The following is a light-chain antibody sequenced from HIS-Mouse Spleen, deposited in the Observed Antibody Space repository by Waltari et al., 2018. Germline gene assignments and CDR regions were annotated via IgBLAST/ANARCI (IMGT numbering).Light chain of an antibody. CDR3: QQYYSTPRT. CDR1: QSVLYSSNNKNY. Sequence: DVVMTQSPDSLAVPLCERATINCKSSQSVLYSSNNKNYLAWYQQKPGQPPKLLIYWASTRESGVPDRFSGSGSGTDFTLTISSLQAEDVAVYYCQQYYSTPRTFGQGTKLEIK. V-gene: IGKV4-1*01. CDR2: WAS. J-gene: IGKJ2*01.